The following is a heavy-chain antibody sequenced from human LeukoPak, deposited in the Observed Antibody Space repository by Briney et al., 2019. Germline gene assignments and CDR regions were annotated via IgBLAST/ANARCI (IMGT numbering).Heavy chain of an antibody. Sequence: PSGTLSLTCTVSGGSISPYYWSWIRQPPGKGLEWIAYIFHGGYSNYNPSLKSRVTTSVDTSKNQFSPNLTSVTAADTAIYYCARGYSSSWDNYFDSWGQGTLVTVSS. CDR3: ARGYSSSWDNYFDS. CDR1: GGSISPYY. J-gene: IGHJ4*02. V-gene: IGHV4-59*12. CDR2: IFHGGYS. D-gene: IGHD6-13*01.